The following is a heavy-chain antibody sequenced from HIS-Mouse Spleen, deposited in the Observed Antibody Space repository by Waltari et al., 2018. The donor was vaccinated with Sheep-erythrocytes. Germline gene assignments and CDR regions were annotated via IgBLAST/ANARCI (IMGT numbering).Heavy chain of an antibody. CDR2: LSSSNSYI. CDR1: GFTFSSYS. J-gene: IGHJ4*02. CDR3: ARVASGATFDY. Sequence: EVQLVESGGGLVKPGGSLRLSCAASGFTFSSYSMTWVRQAPGNGLEWLSYLSSSNSYIDYADSVKGRFAISRDNAKNSLYLQMNSLRAEDTAVYYCARVASGATFDYWGQGTLVTVSS. D-gene: IGHD1-26*01. V-gene: IGHV3-21*01.